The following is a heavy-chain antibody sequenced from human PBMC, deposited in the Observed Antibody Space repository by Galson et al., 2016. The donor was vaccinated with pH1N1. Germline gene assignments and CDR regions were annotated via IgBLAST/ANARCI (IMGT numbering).Heavy chain of an antibody. Sequence: SLRLSCAGSRFSFSDYWMYWVRQAPGKGLEWVANINQDGSQKYYVDSVRGRFTISRDNAKNSLYLQMNSLRAEDTAVYYCARAIGASGAFWGQGTLVTVSS. CDR1: RFSFSDYW. V-gene: IGHV3-7*01. D-gene: IGHD6-13*01. J-gene: IGHJ4*02. CDR2: INQDGSQK. CDR3: ARAIGASGAF.